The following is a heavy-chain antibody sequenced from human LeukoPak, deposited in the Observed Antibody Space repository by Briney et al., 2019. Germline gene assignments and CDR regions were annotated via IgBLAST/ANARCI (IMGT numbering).Heavy chain of an antibody. Sequence: PGGSLRLSCAASRFTFSSYGMHWVRQAPGKGLEWVAGISYDESNKYYVDSVKGRFTISRDNSKNTLYLQMNSLRAEDTAVYYCAKSSYYYDRSGYRPQYYFDYWGQGTLVTVSS. CDR3: AKSSYYYDRSGYRPQYYFDY. CDR2: ISYDESNK. J-gene: IGHJ4*02. V-gene: IGHV3-30*18. D-gene: IGHD3-22*01. CDR1: RFTFSSYG.